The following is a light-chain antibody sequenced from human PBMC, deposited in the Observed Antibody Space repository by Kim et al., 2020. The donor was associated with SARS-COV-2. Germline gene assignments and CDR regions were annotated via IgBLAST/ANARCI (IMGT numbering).Light chain of an antibody. J-gene: IGLJ3*02. CDR2: TTN. Sequence: GQGVNTSCSGSTSNIGSTSVYWYQQFPGTAPKLLIYTTNQRPSGVPDRFSGSKSGTSASLAISGLRSEDEADYYCAAWDDTLSGWVFGGGTQLTVL. CDR3: AAWDDTLSGWV. CDR1: TSNIGSTS. V-gene: IGLV1-47*02.